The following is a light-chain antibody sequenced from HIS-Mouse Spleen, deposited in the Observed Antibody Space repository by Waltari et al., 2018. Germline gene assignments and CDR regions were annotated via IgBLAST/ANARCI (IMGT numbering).Light chain of an antibody. V-gene: IGLV2-14*01. Sequence: QSALTQPASVSGSPGQSITISCTGTSSDVGGYNYVSWYQEHPSKAPKLMIYEVSNRPSGVSNRFSGSKSGNTASLTISGLQAEDESDYYCSSYTRSSTYVFGTGTNVTVL. CDR1: SSDVGGYNY. CDR2: EVS. CDR3: SSYTRSSTYV. J-gene: IGLJ1*01.